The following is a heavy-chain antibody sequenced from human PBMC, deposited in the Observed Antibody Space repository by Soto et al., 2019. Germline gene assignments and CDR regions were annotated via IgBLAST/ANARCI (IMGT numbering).Heavy chain of an antibody. Sequence: LTCAVSVYSVSSKSAAWKWGRQSPSRGLEWLGRTYYRSKWYNDYAVSVKSRITINPDTSKNQLSLQLKSVTPEDTAVYYCAREKQWLRNYYYGMDVWGQGTTVTVSS. CDR3: AREKQWLRNYYYGMDV. CDR1: VYSVSSKSAA. CDR2: TYYRSKWYN. V-gene: IGHV6-1*01. J-gene: IGHJ6*02. D-gene: IGHD6-19*01.